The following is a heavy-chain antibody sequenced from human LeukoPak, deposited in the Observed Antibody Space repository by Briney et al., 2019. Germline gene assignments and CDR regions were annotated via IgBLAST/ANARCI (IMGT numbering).Heavy chain of an antibody. J-gene: IGHJ4*02. CDR3: ARRRGTGDPYFDY. Sequence: PSQTLSLTCTVSGGSISSGGHSWSWIRQPPGKGLEWIGYIYHSGSGSTYYNPSLKSRVTISVDTSKNQFSLKLSSVTAADTAVYYCARRRGTGDPYFDYWGQGTLVTVSS. CDR1: GGSISSGGHS. CDR2: IYHSGSGST. D-gene: IGHD7-27*01. V-gene: IGHV4-30-2*03.